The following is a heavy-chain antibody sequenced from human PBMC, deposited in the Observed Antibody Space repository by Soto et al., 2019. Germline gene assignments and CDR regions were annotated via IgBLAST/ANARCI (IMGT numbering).Heavy chain of an antibody. CDR2: IWYDGSNK. V-gene: IGHV3-33*01. J-gene: IGHJ3*02. CDR1: GFTFNSYG. CDR3: ARGLDIVVVVAAHHDAFDI. D-gene: IGHD2-15*01. Sequence: GGSLILSCAASGFTFNSYGMHWVRQAPGKGLEWVAVIWYDGSNKYYADSVKGRFTISRDNSKNTLYLQMNSLRAEDTAVYYCARGLDIVVVVAAHHDAFDIWGQGTMVTVSS.